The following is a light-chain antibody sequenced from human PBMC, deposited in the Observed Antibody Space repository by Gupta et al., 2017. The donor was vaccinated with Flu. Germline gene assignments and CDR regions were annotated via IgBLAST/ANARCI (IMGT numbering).Light chain of an antibody. CDR1: QDIRNS. J-gene: IGKJ4*01. CDR3: QKFNGAPLS. CDR2: AAS. Sequence: PSSLSASVGDRVTITCRASQDIRNSLAWYQHKPGEVPRLLIYAASTVQSGVPSRFSGSGSGTEFTLTISSLDPEDVATYYCQKFNGAPLSFGGGTKVEI. V-gene: IGKV1-27*01.